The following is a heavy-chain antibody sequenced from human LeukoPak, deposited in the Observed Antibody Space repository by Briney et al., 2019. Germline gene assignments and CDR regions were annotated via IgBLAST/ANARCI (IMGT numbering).Heavy chain of an antibody. CDR1: GFTFTSYG. D-gene: IGHD6-13*01. J-gene: IGHJ6*03. V-gene: IGHV1-18*01. CDR3: ARGVAAAGPLYYYYYMDV. Sequence: GGSLRLSCAASGFTFTSYGISWVRQAPGQGLEWMGWISAYNGNTNYAQKLQGRVTMTTDTSTSTAYMELRSLRSDDTAVYYCARGVAAAGPLYYYYYMDVWGKGTTVTISS. CDR2: ISAYNGNT.